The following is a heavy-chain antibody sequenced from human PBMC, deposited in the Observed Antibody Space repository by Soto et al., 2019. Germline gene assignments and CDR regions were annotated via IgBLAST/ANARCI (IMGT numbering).Heavy chain of an antibody. CDR3: ARRYGDQFDY. CDR1: GGSISSYY. D-gene: IGHD4-17*01. J-gene: IGHJ4*02. CDR2: IYYSGST. Sequence: QVQLQESGPGLVKPSETLSLTCTVSGGSISSYYWSWIRQPPGKGLEWIGYIYYSGSTNYNPSLXGRVTIXXDTSKNQFSLRLSSVTAADTAVYYCARRYGDQFDYWGQGTLVTVSS. V-gene: IGHV4-59*01.